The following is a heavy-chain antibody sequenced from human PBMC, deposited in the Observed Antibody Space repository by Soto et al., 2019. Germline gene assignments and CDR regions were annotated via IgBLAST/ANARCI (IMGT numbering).Heavy chain of an antibody. CDR3: ARQGNIAARPSWFDP. CDR1: GGSISSSSYY. Sequence: PSETLSLACTVSGGSISSSSYYWGWIRQPPGKGLEWIGSIYYSGSTYYNPSLKSRVTISVDTSKNQFSLKLSSVTAADTAVYYCARQGNIAARPSWFDPWGQGTLVTVSS. V-gene: IGHV4-39*01. J-gene: IGHJ5*02. CDR2: IYYSGST. D-gene: IGHD6-6*01.